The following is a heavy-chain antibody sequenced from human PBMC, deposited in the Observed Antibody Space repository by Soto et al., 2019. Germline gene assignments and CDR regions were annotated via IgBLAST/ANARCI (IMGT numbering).Heavy chain of an antibody. D-gene: IGHD1-1*01. CDR3: AKLSAVEYYYYGMDV. CDR2: ISGSGGST. CDR1: GFTFSSYA. Sequence: PGGSLRLSCAASGFTFSSYAMSWVRQAPGKGLEWVSAISGSGGSTYYADSVKGRFTISRDNSKNTLYLQMNSLRAEDTAVYYCAKLSAVEYYYYGMDVWGQGTTVTVSS. V-gene: IGHV3-23*01. J-gene: IGHJ6*02.